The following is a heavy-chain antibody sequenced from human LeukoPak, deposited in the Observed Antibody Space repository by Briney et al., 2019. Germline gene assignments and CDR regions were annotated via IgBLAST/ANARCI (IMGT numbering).Heavy chain of an antibody. D-gene: IGHD6-6*01. J-gene: IGHJ6*03. V-gene: IGHV4-59*08. CDR2: IYYSGST. CDR3: ARSARPDLMSRPTYYMDV. CDR1: GGSISSYY. Sequence: SETLSLTCTVSGGSISSYYWSWIRQPPGKGLEWIGYIYYSGSTNYNPSLKSRVTISVDTSKNQFSPKLSSVTAADTAVYYCARSARPDLMSRPTYYMDVWGKGTTVTVSS.